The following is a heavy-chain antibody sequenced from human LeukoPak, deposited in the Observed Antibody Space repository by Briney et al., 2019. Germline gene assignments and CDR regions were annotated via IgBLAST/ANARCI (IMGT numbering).Heavy chain of an antibody. CDR3: ARVSWFPGTSYYYMDV. CDR1: GYSISSGYY. V-gene: IGHV4-38-2*02. J-gene: IGHJ6*03. CDR2: IYHSGNT. D-gene: IGHD1-1*01. Sequence: SETLSLTCTVSGYSISSGYYWGWIRQPPGKGLEWIGSIYHSGNTYYNPSLKSRVTISVDTSKNQFSLKLSSVTAADTAVYYCARVSWFPGTSYYYMDVWGKGTTVTVSS.